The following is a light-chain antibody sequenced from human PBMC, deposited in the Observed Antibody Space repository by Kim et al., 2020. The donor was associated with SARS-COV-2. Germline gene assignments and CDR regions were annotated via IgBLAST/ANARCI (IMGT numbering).Light chain of an antibody. CDR2: KAS. CDR3: QRYNSDPWT. J-gene: IGKJ1*01. V-gene: IGKV1-5*03. CDR1: QSIGDW. Sequence: ASVGDRVTITCRASQSIGDWLAWYQQKPGRAPKHLIHKASSLEPGVSSRFSGSGSGTEFTLTITSLRPDDFAVYYCQRYNSDPWTFGQGTKVDIK.